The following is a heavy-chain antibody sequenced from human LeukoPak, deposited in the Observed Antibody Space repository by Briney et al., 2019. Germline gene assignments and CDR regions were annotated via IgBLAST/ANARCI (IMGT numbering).Heavy chain of an antibody. Sequence: GGSLRLSCAASGFTFSTYAMGWVRQAPGKGLEWVSSIKGGSGDPFYEDSVKGRFTISRDNSKNTLFLQLNSLRAEDSAVYYCAKGGHDFNPFYWWGQGTLVTVSS. J-gene: IGHJ4*02. D-gene: IGHD2-21*02. CDR1: GFTFSTYA. CDR3: AKGGHDFNPFYW. V-gene: IGHV3-23*01. CDR2: IKGGSGDP.